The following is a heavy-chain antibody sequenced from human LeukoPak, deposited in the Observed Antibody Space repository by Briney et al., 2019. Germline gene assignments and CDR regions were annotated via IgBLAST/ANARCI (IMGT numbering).Heavy chain of an antibody. Sequence: SETLSLTCAVYGGSFSGYYWSWIRQPPGKGLEWIGEINHSGSTNYNPSLKSRVTISVDTSKNQFSLKLSSVTAADTAVYYCARTYYDFWSGSARAFDIWGQGTMVTVSS. CDR1: GGSFSGYY. CDR3: ARTYYDFWSGSARAFDI. J-gene: IGHJ3*02. D-gene: IGHD3-3*01. CDR2: INHSGST. V-gene: IGHV4-34*01.